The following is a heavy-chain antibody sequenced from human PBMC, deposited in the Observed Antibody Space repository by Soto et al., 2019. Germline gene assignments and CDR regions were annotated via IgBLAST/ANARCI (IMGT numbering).Heavy chain of an antibody. CDR2: SIGPSGNT. CDR1: GFTFRNSG. J-gene: IGHJ6*02. D-gene: IGHD5-18*01. CDR3: AKLIHNYYYKVMDV. Sequence: EVQLLESGGELVQPGWSLRLVCAASGFTFRNSGMRCFRQAPGQGMEWVASIGPSGNTYYSDAVKGHFTISRDISKNTLFLPMDSLRAEDTAPYYCAKLIHNYYYKVMDVWGHGTKVTVSS. V-gene: IGHV3-23*01.